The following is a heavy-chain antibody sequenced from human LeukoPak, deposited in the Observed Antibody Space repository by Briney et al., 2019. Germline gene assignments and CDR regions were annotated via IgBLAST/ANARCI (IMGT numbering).Heavy chain of an antibody. J-gene: IGHJ4*02. Sequence: PGGSLRLSCAASGFTFSSYWMNWARQAPGKGLEWVASINHNGNVNYYVDSVKGRFTISRDNAKNSLYLQMSNLRAEDTAVYYCARGRYYFDYWGQGTLVTVSS. CDR3: ARGRYYFDY. V-gene: IGHV3-7*01. CDR2: INHNGNVN. D-gene: IGHD4-17*01. CDR1: GFTFSSYW.